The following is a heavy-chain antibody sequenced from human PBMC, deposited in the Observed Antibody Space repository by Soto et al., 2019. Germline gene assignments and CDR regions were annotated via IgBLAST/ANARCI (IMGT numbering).Heavy chain of an antibody. Sequence: EVQLVESGGGLVQPGGSLRLSCAASGFTFSSYWMHWVRQAPGKGLVWVSRINSDGSSTSYADSVKGRFTISRDNAKNTLYLQMNSLRAEDTAAYYCAIRASYYDSSAYFDYWGQGTLVTVSS. CDR3: AIRASYYDSSAYFDY. CDR1: GFTFSSYW. D-gene: IGHD3-22*01. J-gene: IGHJ4*02. CDR2: INSDGSST. V-gene: IGHV3-74*01.